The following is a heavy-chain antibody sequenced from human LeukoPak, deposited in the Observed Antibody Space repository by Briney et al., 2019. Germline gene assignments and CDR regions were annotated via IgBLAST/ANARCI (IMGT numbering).Heavy chain of an antibody. CDR3: AKSSAGITWFDP. V-gene: IGHV3-30*02. J-gene: IGHJ5*02. CDR1: GFNFNNSG. CDR2: TRFDDSYK. D-gene: IGHD1-1*01. Sequence: GGSLRLSCAASGFNFNNSGMHWLRQAPGRGPEWVAFTRFDDSYKAYGDSVKGRFTISRDNSKNTLYLQMDSLRSDDTAVYYCAKSSAGITWFDPWGQGTLVTVSS.